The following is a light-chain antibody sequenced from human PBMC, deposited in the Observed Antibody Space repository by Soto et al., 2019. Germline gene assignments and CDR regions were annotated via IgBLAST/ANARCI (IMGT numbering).Light chain of an antibody. V-gene: IGLV2-8*01. J-gene: IGLJ1*01. CDR1: SSDVGGYDF. CDR3: SSFVGGNIYV. Sequence: QSALTQPPSASGSPGQSVTISCTGTSSDVGGYDFVAWHQQHPGKAPRLMIYDVSKRPSGVPDRFSGSKSGYTASLTVSGLQAQDEADYYCSSFVGGNIYVLGNGTKVTVL. CDR2: DVS.